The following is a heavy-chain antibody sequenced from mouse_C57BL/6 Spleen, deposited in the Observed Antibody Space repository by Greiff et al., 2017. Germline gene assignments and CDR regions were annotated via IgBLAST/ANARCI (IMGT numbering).Heavy chain of an antibody. Sequence: VQLQQSGPELVKPGASVKMSCKASGYTFTDYNMHWVKQSHGKSLEWIGYINPNTGGTSYNQKFKGKATLTVNKSSSTAYMELRSLTSEESAVYYCARDAVGYFDYWGQGTTLTVSS. CDR1: GYTFTDYN. J-gene: IGHJ2*01. V-gene: IGHV1-22*01. CDR3: ARDAVGYFDY. CDR2: INPNTGGT. D-gene: IGHD1-1*01.